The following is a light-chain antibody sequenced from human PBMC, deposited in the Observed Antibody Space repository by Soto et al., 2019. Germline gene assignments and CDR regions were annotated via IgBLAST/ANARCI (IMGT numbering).Light chain of an antibody. Sequence: DIQLTQSPSFLSASVGDRVTITCRASQGISSYLAWYQQKPGKAPKLLIYAASTLQSGVPSRFSGSGSGTEFTLTISRLEPEDFALYYCQQYGGSPITFGQGTRLEIK. CDR1: QGISSY. J-gene: IGKJ5*01. V-gene: IGKV1-9*01. CDR3: QQYGGSPIT. CDR2: AAS.